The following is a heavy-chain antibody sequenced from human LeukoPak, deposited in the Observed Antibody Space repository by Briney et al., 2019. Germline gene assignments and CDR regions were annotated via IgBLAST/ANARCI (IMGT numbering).Heavy chain of an antibody. V-gene: IGHV3-23*01. CDR3: VKDQDSGAYSRFDY. J-gene: IGHJ4*02. CDR1: GFTFNSYA. D-gene: IGHD3-22*01. CDR2: ISRSGGST. Sequence: SLRLSCAASGFTFNSYAMSWLRQAPGKKLAGVSSISRSGGSTYCKDSVKGRFTISRDNSKNTLYLQMNSLRAEGTAVYYCVKDQDSGAYSRFDYWGQGTLVTVSS.